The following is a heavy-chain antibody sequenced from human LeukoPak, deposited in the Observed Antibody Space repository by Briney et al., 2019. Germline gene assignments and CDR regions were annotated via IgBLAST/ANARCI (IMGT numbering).Heavy chain of an antibody. J-gene: IGHJ4*02. CDR2: MQSTGNS. D-gene: IGHD5-18*01. CDR1: PGSISTYH. Sequence: PETLSLTCTVSPGSISTYHWNWIRKSPGKGLEWIGYMQSTGNSNYNPSLKSRVTMSVDMSRNEIVLNLSSVTAADTAVYFCARDKQHSYGRYFDHWGQGILVTVSS. CDR3: ARDKQHSYGRYFDH. V-gene: IGHV4-59*01.